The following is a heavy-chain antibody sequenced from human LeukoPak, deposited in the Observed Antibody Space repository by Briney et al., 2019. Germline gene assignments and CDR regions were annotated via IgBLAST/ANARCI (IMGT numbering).Heavy chain of an antibody. V-gene: IGHV3-30*18. Sequence: PGRSLRLSCAASEFTFSTYGMHWVRQAPGKGLEWVAVISYDGSYKFYADSVKGRFTISRDNSKSTVYLQMSSLRAEDTAVYYCAKDRYSGLDTIDYWGQGTLVTVSS. D-gene: IGHD6-13*01. J-gene: IGHJ4*02. CDR3: AKDRYSGLDTIDY. CDR2: ISYDGSYK. CDR1: EFTFSTYG.